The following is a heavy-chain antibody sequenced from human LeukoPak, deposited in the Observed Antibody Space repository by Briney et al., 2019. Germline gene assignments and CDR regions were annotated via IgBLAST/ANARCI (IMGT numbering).Heavy chain of an antibody. CDR1: KLTFNSYV. V-gene: IGHV3-21*01. CDR2: ITTRRYI. J-gene: IGHJ3*02. Sequence: TGGSLRLSCAASKLTFNSYVIHWVRQAPGKGLEWVSGITTRRYIYFADSLKGRFTISRDDAKSSVYLQMRGLRAEDTAVYYCAGQNCSGGNCYLSSHGFDIWGQGTLVTVSS. D-gene: IGHD2-15*01. CDR3: AGQNCSGGNCYLSSHGFDI.